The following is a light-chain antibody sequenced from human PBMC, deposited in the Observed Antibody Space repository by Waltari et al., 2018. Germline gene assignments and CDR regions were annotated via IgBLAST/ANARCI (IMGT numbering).Light chain of an antibody. CDR3: QSYDTSLSVV. J-gene: IGLJ2*01. V-gene: IGLV1-40*01. CDR1: GPNLGAGSD. CDR2: GAS. Sequence: QSVLTQPPSASGAPAQRISISCTGTGPNLGAGSDVPWYQQHPGKAPKLLIYGASTRPRGVPDRFVGSQSGTSASLAITALQAEDEAEYYCQSYDTSLSVVFGGGTKLTVL.